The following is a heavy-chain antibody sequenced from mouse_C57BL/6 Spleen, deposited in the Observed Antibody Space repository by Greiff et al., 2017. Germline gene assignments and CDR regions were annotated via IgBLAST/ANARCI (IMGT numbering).Heavy chain of an antibody. CDR3: TRWAPFDY. V-gene: IGHV1-15*01. CDR1: GYTFTDYE. CDR2: IDPETGGT. J-gene: IGHJ2*01. Sequence: VKLQESGAELVRPGASVTLSCKASGYTFTDYEMHWVKQTPVHGLEWIGAIDPETGGTAYNQKFKGKAILTADKSSSTAYMELRSLTSEDSAVYYCTRWAPFDYWGQGTTLTVSS.